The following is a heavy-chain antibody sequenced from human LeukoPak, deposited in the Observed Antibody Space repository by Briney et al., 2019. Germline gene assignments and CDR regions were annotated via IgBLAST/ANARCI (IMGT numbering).Heavy chain of an antibody. Sequence: PGGSLRLSCAASGFTFSNYSMNWVRQAPGKGLEWVSYITSSSTVYAGSVKGRFTISRDNAKNSLFLQMNSLRAEDTAVYYCARDYCSGPKCYFIDYWGQGALGTVSS. J-gene: IGHJ4*02. CDR3: ARDYCSGPKCYFIDY. CDR1: GFTFSNYS. D-gene: IGHD2-15*01. V-gene: IGHV3-48*04. CDR2: ITSSSTV.